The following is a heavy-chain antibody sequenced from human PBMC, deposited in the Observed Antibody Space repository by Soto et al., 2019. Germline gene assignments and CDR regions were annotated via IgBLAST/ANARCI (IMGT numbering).Heavy chain of an antibody. CDR2: ISGRGGNT. J-gene: IGHJ4*02. CDR3: AKAGCSGGTCYLYYFDY. V-gene: IGHV3-23*01. CDR1: GFTFSNYA. Sequence: GGSLRLSCAASGFTFSNYAMSLVLQAPGKGLDWVSTISGRGGNTYYADSVKGRFTISTDKSRNTLYLQMDRLRVEDSAVYSCAKAGCSGGTCYLYYFDYWGQGALVNVSS. D-gene: IGHD2-15*01.